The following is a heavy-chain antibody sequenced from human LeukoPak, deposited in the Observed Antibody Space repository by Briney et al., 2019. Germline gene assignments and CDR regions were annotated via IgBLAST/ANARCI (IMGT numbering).Heavy chain of an antibody. Sequence: GGSLRLSCAASGFSFSAYGMNWVRQAPGKGLEWVSAIGGSGATTYYADSVRGRFTISRDNSKNTMYLQMSSLRAEDTAVYYCASHSSANYWGQGTLVTVSS. V-gene: IGHV3-23*01. CDR1: GFSFSAYG. CDR3: ASHSSANY. J-gene: IGHJ4*02. CDR2: IGGSGATT. D-gene: IGHD6-25*01.